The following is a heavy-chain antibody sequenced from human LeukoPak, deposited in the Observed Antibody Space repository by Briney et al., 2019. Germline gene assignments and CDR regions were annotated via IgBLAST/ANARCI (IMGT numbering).Heavy chain of an antibody. CDR2: INHSGST. J-gene: IGHJ4*02. CDR3: ARVKGIAAALDY. D-gene: IGHD6-13*01. V-gene: IGHV4-34*01. Sequence: IGSRRIIEKRLEWSGEINHSGSTNYNPSLKSRVTISVDTSKNQFSLKLSSLTAADSPVYYCARVKGIAAALDYWGQGTLVTVSS.